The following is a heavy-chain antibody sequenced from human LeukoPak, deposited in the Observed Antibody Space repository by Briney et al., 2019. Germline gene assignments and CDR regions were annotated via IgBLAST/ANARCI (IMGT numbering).Heavy chain of an antibody. J-gene: IGHJ4*02. D-gene: IGHD6-19*01. CDR1: GGSISCYF. V-gene: IGHV4-59*01. Sequence: SETLSPTRTVSGGSISCYFGSWSRQPPGEGVGRGGNNYYSWGTKYNPSLKSRVTISVDTSKNQFSLKLSSVTAPDTAVYYCARTRRWLALGFDYWGQGTLVTVSS. CDR3: ARTRRWLALGFDY. CDR2: NYYSWGT.